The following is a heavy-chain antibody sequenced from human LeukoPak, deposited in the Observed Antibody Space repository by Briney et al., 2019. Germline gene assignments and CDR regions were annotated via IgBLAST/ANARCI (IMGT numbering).Heavy chain of an antibody. J-gene: IGHJ5*02. CDR2: ISTYNGNT. V-gene: IGHV1-18*01. CDR1: GYTFTSYG. D-gene: IGHD5-12*01. CDR3: ARTKYSGYYYWFDP. Sequence: ASVKVSCKASGYTFTSYGISWVRQAPGQGLEWMGWISTYNGNTNYAQKLQGRVTMTTDTPTSTAYMELRSLRSDDTAVYYCARTKYSGYYYWFDPWGQGTLVTVSS.